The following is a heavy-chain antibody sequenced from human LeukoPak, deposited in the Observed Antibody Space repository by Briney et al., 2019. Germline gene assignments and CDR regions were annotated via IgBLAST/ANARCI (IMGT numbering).Heavy chain of an antibody. J-gene: IGHJ4*02. CDR3: AKLVRDIVVVPAAIDFDY. CDR1: GFTFSSYG. Sequence: GGSLRLSCAASGFTFSSYGMHWVRQAPGKGLEWVAFIRYDGSNKYYADSVKGRFTISRDNSKNTLYLQMNSLRAEDTAVYYCAKLVRDIVVVPAAIDFDYWGQGTLVTVSS. CDR2: IRYDGSNK. D-gene: IGHD2-2*02. V-gene: IGHV3-30*02.